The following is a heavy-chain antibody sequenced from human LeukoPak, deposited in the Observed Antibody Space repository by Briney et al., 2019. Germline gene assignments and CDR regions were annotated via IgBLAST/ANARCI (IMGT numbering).Heavy chain of an antibody. D-gene: IGHD6-19*01. CDR3: ARDRGSSGWEYYHYYGMDV. Sequence: TSETLSLTCTVSGGSISSYYWSWIRQPPGKGLEWIGYIYYSGSTNYNLSLKSRVTISVDTSKNQFSLKLSSVTAADTAVYYCARDRGSSGWEYYHYYGMDVWGQGTTVTVSS. V-gene: IGHV4-59*01. CDR1: GGSISSYY. J-gene: IGHJ6*02. CDR2: IYYSGST.